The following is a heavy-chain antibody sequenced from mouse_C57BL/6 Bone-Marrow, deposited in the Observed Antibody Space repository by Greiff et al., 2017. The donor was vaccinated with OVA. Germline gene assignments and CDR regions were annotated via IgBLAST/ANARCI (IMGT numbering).Heavy chain of an antibody. V-gene: IGHV5-4*01. D-gene: IGHD1-1*01. CDR2: ISDGGSYT. CDR1: GFTFSSYA. J-gene: IGHJ4*01. Sequence: EVKVVESGGGLVKPGGSLKLSCAASGFTFSSYAMSWVRQTPEKRLEWVATISDGGSYTYYPDNVKGRFTISRDNAKNNLYLQMSHLKSEDTAMYYCARDGSSSRFYAMDYWGQGTSVTVSS. CDR3: ARDGSSSRFYAMDY.